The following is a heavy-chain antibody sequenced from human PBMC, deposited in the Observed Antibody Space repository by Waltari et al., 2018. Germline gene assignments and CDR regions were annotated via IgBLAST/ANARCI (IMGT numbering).Heavy chain of an antibody. Sequence: EVQLLESGGGLVQPGGSLSLSCKASGFTSVTHAINWGRQAPGKGLEWVSSISVSDATYYADSVKGRFTISRDYSDNTVYLQMDSLRADDTAVYFCAKPFYNWDDPLHSWGQGTPVTVSS. V-gene: IGHV3-23*01. CDR3: AKPFYNWDDPLHS. CDR2: ISVSDAT. J-gene: IGHJ1*01. D-gene: IGHD1-20*01. CDR1: GFTSVTHA.